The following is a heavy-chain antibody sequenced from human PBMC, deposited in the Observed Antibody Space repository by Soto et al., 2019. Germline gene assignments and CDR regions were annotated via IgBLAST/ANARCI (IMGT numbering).Heavy chain of an antibody. CDR3: AREPKQNYDSSPWNGGFDS. CDR1: GDSISSPHYY. J-gene: IGHJ4*02. D-gene: IGHD3-22*01. V-gene: IGHV4-30-4*01. CDR2: IYYTGNN. Sequence: QVHLQESGPGLVKPSQNLSLSCTVSGDSISSPHYYWTWIRQPPGKGLEWVGYIYYTGNNFYNPALKSRVAMSVDPSTNQFSLKLASVTDADTAVYFCAREPKQNYDSSPWNGGFDSWGPGTLVTVSS.